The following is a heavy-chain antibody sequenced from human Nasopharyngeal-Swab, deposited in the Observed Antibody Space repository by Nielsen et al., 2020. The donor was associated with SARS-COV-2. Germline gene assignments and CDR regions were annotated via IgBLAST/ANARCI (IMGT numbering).Heavy chain of an antibody. CDR3: AREGREAENGYDY. CDR1: GDSISGINW. Sequence: GSLRLSCAVSGDSISGINWWSWVRQSPGQGLEWIGEIHHSGPTNYNPSLKSRVTMWLDKSKNQFSLELYSVTAADSAVYYCAREGREAENGYDYWGQGTLVTVSS. J-gene: IGHJ4*02. D-gene: IGHD1-1*01. CDR2: IHHSGPT. V-gene: IGHV4-4*02.